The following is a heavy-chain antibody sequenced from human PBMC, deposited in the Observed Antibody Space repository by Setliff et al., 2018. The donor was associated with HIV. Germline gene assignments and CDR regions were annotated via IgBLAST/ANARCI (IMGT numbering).Heavy chain of an antibody. CDR2: ISVSGTDI. J-gene: IGHJ6*02. CDR3: AKEHWGSNWSGLGV. CDR1: GFTFTNYY. V-gene: IGHV3-11*03. Sequence: GGSLRLSCAASGFTFTNYYMSWIRQAPGKGLELLSYISVSGTDIKYADSVRGRFTISRDNRKDSLYLQMNSLSTEDTALYYCAKEHWGSNWSGLGVWGQGTTVTVSS. D-gene: IGHD6-13*01.